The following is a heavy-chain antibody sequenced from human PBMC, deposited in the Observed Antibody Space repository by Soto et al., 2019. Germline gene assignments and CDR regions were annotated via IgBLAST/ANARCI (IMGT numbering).Heavy chain of an antibody. J-gene: IGHJ6*02. CDR2: IYFSGTT. Sequence: SETLSLTCTVSGGSVNSGSYYWSWTRQPPGKGLEYIGYIYFSGTTNYDPSLKSRVTISIDTSKNQFSLKLSSVTAADTAVYYCARAFLGIQLWTRMDVWGQGSTVTVSS. CDR3: ARAFLGIQLWTRMDV. D-gene: IGHD5-18*01. CDR1: GGSVNSGSYY. V-gene: IGHV4-61*01.